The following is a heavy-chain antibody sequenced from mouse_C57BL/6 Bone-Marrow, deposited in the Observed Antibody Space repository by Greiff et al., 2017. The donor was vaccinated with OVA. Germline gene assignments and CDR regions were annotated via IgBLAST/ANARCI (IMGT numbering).Heavy chain of an antibody. V-gene: IGHV2-5*01. D-gene: IGHD2-3*01. CDR3: AKTLIYDGYYDWFAY. CDR2: IWRGGST. CDR1: GFSFTSYG. J-gene: IGHJ3*01. Sequence: VQLQQSGPGLVQPSQSLSITCTVSGFSFTSYGVHWVRQSPGKGLEWLGVIWRGGSTDYNAAFMSRLSITKDNSKSQGFFTMNNLQADDTAIYYCAKTLIYDGYYDWFAYWGQGTLVTVSA.